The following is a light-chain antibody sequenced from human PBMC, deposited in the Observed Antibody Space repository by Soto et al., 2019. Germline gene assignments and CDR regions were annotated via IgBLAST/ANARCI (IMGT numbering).Light chain of an antibody. CDR1: QDISSW. V-gene: IGKV1-12*01. CDR3: QQADSFPLT. Sequence: DIQMTQSPSSVSASVGDRVTITCRASQDISSWLAWHQQKPGKAPKLLIYAASSLQGGVPSRFSGSGSGTDFTLAISSLQPEDFATYYCQQADSFPLTFGGGTKVEIK. CDR2: AAS. J-gene: IGKJ4*01.